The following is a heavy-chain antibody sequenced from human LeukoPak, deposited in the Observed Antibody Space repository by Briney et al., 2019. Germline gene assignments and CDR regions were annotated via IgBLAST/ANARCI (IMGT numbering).Heavy chain of an antibody. CDR3: ARDISGWLDY. J-gene: IGHJ4*02. V-gene: IGHV3-21*01. CDR1: GFTFSSYS. D-gene: IGHD6-19*01. CDR2: ISSSSSYI. Sequence: GGSLRLSCAASGFTFSSYSMSWVRQAPGKGLEWVSSISSSSSYIYYADSVKGRFTISRDNAKNSLYLQMNSLRAEDTAVYYCARDISGWLDYWGQGTLVTVSS.